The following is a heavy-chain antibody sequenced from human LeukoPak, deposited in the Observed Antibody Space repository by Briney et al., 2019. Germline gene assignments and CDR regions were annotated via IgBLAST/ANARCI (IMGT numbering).Heavy chain of an antibody. CDR2: INHSGST. V-gene: IGHV4-34*01. CDR3: ATQTRYSSSFNDY. J-gene: IGHJ4*02. CDR1: GGSFSGYY. D-gene: IGHD6-13*01. Sequence: PSETLSLTCAVYGGSFSGYYWSWIRQPPGKGLEWIGEINHSGSTNYNPSLKSRVTISVDTSKNQFSLKLSSVTAADTAVYYCATQTRYSSSFNDYWGQGTLVTVSS.